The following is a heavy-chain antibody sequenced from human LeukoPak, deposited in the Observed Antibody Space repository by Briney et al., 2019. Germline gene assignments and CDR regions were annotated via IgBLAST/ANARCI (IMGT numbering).Heavy chain of an antibody. J-gene: IGHJ3*02. CDR3: ARDEWELGAFDI. Sequence: GGSLRLSCAASGFTFSSYSMNWVRQAPGKGLEWVSSISSSSSYIYYADSVKGRFTISRDNAKNSLYLQMNSLRAEDTAVYYSARDEWELGAFDIWGQGTMVTVSS. D-gene: IGHD1-26*01. CDR1: GFTFSSYS. CDR2: ISSSSSYI. V-gene: IGHV3-21*01.